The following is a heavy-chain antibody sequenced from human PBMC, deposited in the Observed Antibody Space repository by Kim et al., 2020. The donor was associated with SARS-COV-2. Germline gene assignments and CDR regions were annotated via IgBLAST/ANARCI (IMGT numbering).Heavy chain of an antibody. CDR3: ASEDWYSCGW. D-gene: IGHD3-9*01. Sequence: GGSLRLSCAASGFTFSGYWMNWVRQAPGKGLEWLANIKPDGSEKGYVDSVKGRFTISRDNAENSLYLQMNSLRVEDTAVYYCASEDWYSCGWWGQGTLVTVS. V-gene: IGHV3-7*01. CDR1: GFTFSGYW. CDR2: IKPDGSEK. J-gene: IGHJ4*02.